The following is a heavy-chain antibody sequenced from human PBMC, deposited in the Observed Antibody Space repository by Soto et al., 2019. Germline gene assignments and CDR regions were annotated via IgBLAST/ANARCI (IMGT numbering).Heavy chain of an antibody. CDR2: ISSSSSYI. CDR1: GFTFSSYS. V-gene: IGHV3-21*01. J-gene: IGHJ6*02. Sequence: PGGSLRLSCAASGFTFSSYSMNWVRQAPGKGLEWVSSISSSSSYIYYADSVKGRFTISRDNAKNSLYLQMNSLRAEDTAVYYCEREPHRYYGMDVWGQGTTVPVSS. CDR3: EREPHRYYGMDV.